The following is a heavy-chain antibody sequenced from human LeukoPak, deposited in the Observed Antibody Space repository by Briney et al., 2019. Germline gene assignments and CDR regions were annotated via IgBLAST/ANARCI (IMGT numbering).Heavy chain of an antibody. CDR1: GFTVSSNY. D-gene: IGHD1/OR15-1a*01. CDR2: ISSNGGST. V-gene: IGHV3-23*01. J-gene: IGHJ4*02. Sequence: PGGSLRLSCAASGFTVSSNYMSWVRQAPGKGLEWVSAISSNGGSTYFADSVKGRFSIPRDNSKNTLYLQMNSLRAEDTAVYYCAKSRYNWNRSWLTMGYWGQGTLVTVSS. CDR3: AKSRYNWNRSWLTMGY.